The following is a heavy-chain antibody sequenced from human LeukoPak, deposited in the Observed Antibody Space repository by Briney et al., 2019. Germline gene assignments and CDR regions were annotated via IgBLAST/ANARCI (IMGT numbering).Heavy chain of an antibody. CDR2: IDPNSGGT. CDR1: GYTFTGYY. CDR3: ARDEVQYYYDSYYDY. Sequence: GASVKVSCKASGYTFTGYYMHWVRQAPGQGLEWMGWIDPNSGGTNYAQKFQGRVTMTRDTSISTAYMELSRLRSDDTAVYYCARDEVQYYYDSYYDYWGQGTLVTVSS. J-gene: IGHJ4*02. V-gene: IGHV1-2*02. D-gene: IGHD3-22*01.